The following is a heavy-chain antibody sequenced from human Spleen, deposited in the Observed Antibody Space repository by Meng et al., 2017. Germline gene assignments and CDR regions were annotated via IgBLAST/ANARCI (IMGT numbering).Heavy chain of an antibody. CDR2: INTYNGKT. CDR1: GYTLSSDG. V-gene: IGHV1-18*01. J-gene: IGHJ4*02. CDR3: ATRGNPYLNC. Sequence: GPLVEAGARGTKPGASVKVSDEASGYTLSSDGVSWVRQAPGQGLEWLGWINTYNGKTDYAQKFQGRITMTTDTFTSTAYMELRSLRSDDTAVYYCATRGNPYLNCWGQGTLVTVSS.